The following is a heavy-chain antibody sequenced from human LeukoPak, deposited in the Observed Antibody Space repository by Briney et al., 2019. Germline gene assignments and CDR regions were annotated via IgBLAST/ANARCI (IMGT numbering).Heavy chain of an antibody. V-gene: IGHV1-18*01. Sequence: ASVKVSCKASGGTFSSYGISWVRQAPGQGLEWMGWISAYNGNTNYAQKLQGRVTMTTDTSTSTAYMELRSLRSDDTAVYYCARVTVGPYCSSTSCYIFDYWGQGTLVTVSS. J-gene: IGHJ4*02. D-gene: IGHD2-2*02. CDR1: GGTFSSYG. CDR3: ARVTVGPYCSSTSCYIFDY. CDR2: ISAYNGNT.